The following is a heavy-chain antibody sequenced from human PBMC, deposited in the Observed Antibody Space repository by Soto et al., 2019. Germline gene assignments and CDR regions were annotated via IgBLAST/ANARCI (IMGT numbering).Heavy chain of an antibody. CDR3: AGPGYSSQDY. V-gene: IGHV3-23*01. CDR1: GFTFSSFA. D-gene: IGHD5-18*01. Sequence: GGSLRLSCAASGFTFSSFAFSWVRQAPGKGLEWVSAISGSGDGTDYADSVKGRFTISRDNSKNTLYLQMNSLRAEDTAVYYCAGPGYSSQDYWGQGALVTVSS. J-gene: IGHJ4*02. CDR2: ISGSGDGT.